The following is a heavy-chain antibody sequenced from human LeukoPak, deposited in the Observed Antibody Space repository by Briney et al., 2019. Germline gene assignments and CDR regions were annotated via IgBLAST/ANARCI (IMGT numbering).Heavy chain of an antibody. V-gene: IGHV3-21*01. Sequence: GGSLRLSCAASGFTFSSYNMNWVRQAPGKGLEWVSSISSGSTYIYYADSVKGRFTISRDNAKNSLYLQMNSLRAEDTAVYYCARVYSYGYAAFDYWGQGTLVTVSS. CDR2: ISSGSTYI. D-gene: IGHD5-18*01. CDR1: GFTFSSYN. CDR3: ARVYSYGYAAFDY. J-gene: IGHJ4*02.